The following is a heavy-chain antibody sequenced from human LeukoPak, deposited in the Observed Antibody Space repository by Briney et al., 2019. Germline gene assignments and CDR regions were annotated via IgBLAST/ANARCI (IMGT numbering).Heavy chain of an antibody. V-gene: IGHV1-24*01. J-gene: IGHJ4*02. CDR1: VYSIIELS. D-gene: IGHD6-19*01. CDR3: AKGVAVAGTPPGGDY. CDR2: VNLEHGNP. Sequence: ASVKVSCKGSVYSIIELSTHWVRQAPGKGLEWMGGVNLEHGNPVYAQKFQGRITMTEDTTTDTAYMELHSLTSEDTAVYYCAKGVAVAGTPPGGDYWGQGTLLTVSS.